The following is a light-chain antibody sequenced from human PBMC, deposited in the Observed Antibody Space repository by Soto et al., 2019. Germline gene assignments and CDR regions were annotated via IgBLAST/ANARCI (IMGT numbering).Light chain of an antibody. CDR1: QSISTW. CDR2: KAS. CDR3: QQYNTYPLT. Sequence: DIQMTQSPSNLSASVGDRVTITCRASQSISTWLAWYQQKPGKAPKLLIYKASTLEGGVPSRFGGSGSETEFNITISSLHPDDFATYYCQQYNTYPLTFGGGTKVDIK. J-gene: IGKJ4*01. V-gene: IGKV1-5*03.